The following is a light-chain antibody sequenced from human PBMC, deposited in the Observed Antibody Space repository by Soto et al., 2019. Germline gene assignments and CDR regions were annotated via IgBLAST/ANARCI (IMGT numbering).Light chain of an antibody. CDR3: QQYNSYSRT. CDR1: QSISSW. CDR2: KAS. Sequence: DIQMTQSPSTLSASVGARVTITCRASQSISSWLARYQQKPGKAPKLLIYKASSLESGVPSTFGGSGSGTEFTLTISSLQPDDFATYYGQQYNSYSRTFGQGTRVLIK. V-gene: IGKV1-5*03. J-gene: IGKJ1*01.